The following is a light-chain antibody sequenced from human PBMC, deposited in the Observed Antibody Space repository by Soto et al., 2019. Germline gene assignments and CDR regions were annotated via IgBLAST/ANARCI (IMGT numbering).Light chain of an antibody. CDR3: AAWDDSLNGWV. Sequence: PVLTQPPSASGTPGQRVTISCSGSSSNIGSNTVNWYQQLPGTAPKLLIYTNNQRPSGVPDRFSGSKSGTSASLAISGLQSDDEADYYCAAWDDSLNGWVFGGGTKVTVL. J-gene: IGLJ3*02. CDR1: SSNIGSNT. CDR2: TNN. V-gene: IGLV1-44*01.